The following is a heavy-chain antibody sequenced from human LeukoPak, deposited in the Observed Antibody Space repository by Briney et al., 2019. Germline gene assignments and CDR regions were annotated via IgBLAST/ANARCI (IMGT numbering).Heavy chain of an antibody. CDR1: GYTFTSYY. CDR2: INPSGGST. J-gene: IGHJ4*02. Sequence: GASVKVSCKASGYTFTSYYMHWVRQAPGQGLEWMGIINPSGGSTSYAQKFQGRVTMTRDTSTSTVYMELSSLRSEDTAVYYCAREVSEGFGERVIDAFDIWGQGTLVTVSS. V-gene: IGHV1-46*01. D-gene: IGHD3-10*01. CDR3: AREVSEGFGERVIDAFDI.